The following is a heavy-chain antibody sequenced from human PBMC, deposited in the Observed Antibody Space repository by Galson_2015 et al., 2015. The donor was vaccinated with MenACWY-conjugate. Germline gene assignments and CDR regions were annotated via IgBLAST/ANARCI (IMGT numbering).Heavy chain of an antibody. D-gene: IGHD4-23*01. CDR2: IYSGGST. Sequence: SLRLSCAASGFTVSSNYMSWVRQAPGKGLEWVSVIYSGGSTYYADSVKGRFTISRDNSKNTLYLQMNSLRAEDTAVYYCARGRRGYGGMSGHDAFDIWGQGTMVTVSS. V-gene: IGHV3-66*02. CDR3: ARGRRGYGGMSGHDAFDI. CDR1: GFTVSSNY. J-gene: IGHJ3*02.